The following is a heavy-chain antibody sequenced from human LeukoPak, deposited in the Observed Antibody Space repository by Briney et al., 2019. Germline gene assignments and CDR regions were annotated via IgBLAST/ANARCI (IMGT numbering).Heavy chain of an antibody. V-gene: IGHV1-2*04. Sequence: ATVKVSCKASGYTFTGYYMHWVRQDPGQGLEWMGWINPNSGGTNYAQKFQGWVTMTRDTSISTAYMELSRLRSDDTAVYYCARDDGSGWPSYWGQGTLVTVSS. CDR2: INPNSGGT. J-gene: IGHJ4*02. D-gene: IGHD6-19*01. CDR3: ARDDGSGWPSY. CDR1: GYTFTGYY.